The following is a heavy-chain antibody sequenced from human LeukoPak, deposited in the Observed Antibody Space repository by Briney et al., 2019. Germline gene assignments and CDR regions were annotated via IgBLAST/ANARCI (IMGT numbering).Heavy chain of an antibody. Sequence: SETLSLTCAVYGGSFSGYYWSWIRQPPGKGLEWIGEINHSGSTNYNPSLKSRVTISVDTSKNQFSLKLSSVTAADTAVYYCARGFTMVRGVNFDYWGQGTLVTVSS. CDR3: ARGFTMVRGVNFDY. CDR2: INHSGST. V-gene: IGHV4-34*01. J-gene: IGHJ4*02. D-gene: IGHD3-10*01. CDR1: GGSFSGYY.